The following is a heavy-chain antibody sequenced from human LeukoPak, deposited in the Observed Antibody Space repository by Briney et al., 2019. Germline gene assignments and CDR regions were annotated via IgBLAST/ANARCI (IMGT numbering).Heavy chain of an antibody. Sequence: PSETLSLTCTVSGGSISSSSYYWGWIRRPPGKGLEWIGNIYYSGSTYYNPSLKSRVTISVDTSKNQFSLKLSSVTAADTAVYYCARHRTMVTSFDYWGQGTLVIVSS. V-gene: IGHV4-39*01. D-gene: IGHD4/OR15-4a*01. CDR1: GGSISSSSYY. J-gene: IGHJ4*02. CDR3: ARHRTMVTSFDY. CDR2: IYYSGST.